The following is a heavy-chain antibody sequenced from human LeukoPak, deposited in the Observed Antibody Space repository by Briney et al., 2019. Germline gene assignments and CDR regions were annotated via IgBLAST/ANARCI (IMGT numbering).Heavy chain of an antibody. Sequence: GASVTVSCKASGYTFTSYDINWVRQAPGQGLEWMGWMNPNSGNTGYAQKFQGRVTMTRNTSISTAYMELSSLRSEDTAVYYCARLGYGGNFYYYYYMDVWGKGTTVTVSS. CDR1: GYTFTSYD. CDR3: ARLGYGGNFYYYYYMDV. V-gene: IGHV1-8*01. CDR2: MNPNSGNT. D-gene: IGHD4-23*01. J-gene: IGHJ6*03.